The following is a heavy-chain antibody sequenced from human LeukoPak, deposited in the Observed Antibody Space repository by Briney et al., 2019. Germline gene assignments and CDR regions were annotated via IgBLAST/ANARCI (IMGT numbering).Heavy chain of an antibody. CDR3: VRGRLRAVAGRTSDY. D-gene: IGHD6-19*01. CDR1: GYTFTGYY. CDR2: INPNSGGT. J-gene: IGHJ4*02. V-gene: IGHV1-2*02. Sequence: ASVKVSCKASGYTFTGYYMHWVRQAPGQGLEWMEWINPNSGGTNYAQKFQGRVTMTRDTSISTAYMELSRLRSDDTAVYYCVRGRLRAVAGRTSDYWGQGTLITVSS.